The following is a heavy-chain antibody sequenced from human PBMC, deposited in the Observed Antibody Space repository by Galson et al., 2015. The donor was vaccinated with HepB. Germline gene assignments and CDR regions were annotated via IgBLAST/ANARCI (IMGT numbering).Heavy chain of an antibody. CDR3: ARGGTYYDFSDGMDV. J-gene: IGHJ6*02. CDR2: INPSGGST. CDR1: GYTFTSYY. V-gene: IGHV1-46*01. D-gene: IGHD3-3*01. Sequence: CKASGYTFTSYYMHWVRQAPGQGLEWMGIINPSGGSTSYAQKFQGRVTMTRDTSTSTVYMELSSLRSEDTAVYYCARGGTYYDFSDGMDVWGQGTTVTVSS.